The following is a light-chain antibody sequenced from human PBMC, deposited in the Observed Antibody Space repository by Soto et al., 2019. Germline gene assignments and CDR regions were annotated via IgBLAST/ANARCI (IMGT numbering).Light chain of an antibody. CDR1: QSISSW. V-gene: IGKV1-5*03. Sequence: FAVSAYIRDRVTITCRASQSISSWLAWYQQKPGKAPKLLIYKASSLESGVPSRFSGSGSGTECTLTICCLQPDDFATYYCPRSNSSLLPSCGGTKVAI. J-gene: IGKJ4*01. CDR3: PRSNSSLLP. CDR2: KAS.